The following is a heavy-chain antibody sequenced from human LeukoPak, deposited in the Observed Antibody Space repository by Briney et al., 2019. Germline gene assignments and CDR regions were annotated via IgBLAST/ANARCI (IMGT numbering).Heavy chain of an antibody. Sequence: SETLSLTCAVSGHSINSGFYGGWIRQSRGKGLEWIGTIFNTGSTYYTASLRNRVSISVDASKNQFSLRLSSVTAADTAIYYCASRSTVTGGKFDDWSQGTQVTVST. V-gene: IGHV4-38-2*01. D-gene: IGHD4-11*01. CDR1: GHSINSGFY. CDR2: IFNTGST. CDR3: ASRSTVTGGKFDD. J-gene: IGHJ4*02.